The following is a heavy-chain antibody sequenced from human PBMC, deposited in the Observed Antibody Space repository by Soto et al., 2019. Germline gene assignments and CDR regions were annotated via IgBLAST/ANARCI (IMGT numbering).Heavy chain of an antibody. Sequence: QLHLVQSGAVVKKPGASVTVSCSASGYPVTAYYMHWVRQAPGRGLEWMGGINPATGAAKYTQTFQGRVTLIRDTSTSTVFMELSGLTSEDTAVFYCARGGGVGVAGSAAFEMWGQGTLVTVSS. CDR2: INPATGAA. CDR1: GYPVTAYY. V-gene: IGHV1-2*02. D-gene: IGHD3-3*01. CDR3: ARGGGVGVAGSAAFEM. J-gene: IGHJ3*02.